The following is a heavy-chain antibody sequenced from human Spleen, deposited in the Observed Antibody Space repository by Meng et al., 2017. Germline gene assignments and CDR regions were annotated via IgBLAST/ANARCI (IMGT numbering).Heavy chain of an antibody. D-gene: IGHD3-22*01. V-gene: IGHV3-23*01. CDR3: AQGRDYYDSSGYSYFQY. J-gene: IGHJ1*01. Sequence: GESLKISCAASGFTFTKFAMSWVRQAPGKGLEWISAISGSGESSFYADSVKGRFIISRDNSKNTLYLEMSSLRDEDTAMYYCAQGRDYYDSSGYSYFQYWGQGTLVTVSS. CDR1: GFTFTKFA. CDR2: ISGSGESS.